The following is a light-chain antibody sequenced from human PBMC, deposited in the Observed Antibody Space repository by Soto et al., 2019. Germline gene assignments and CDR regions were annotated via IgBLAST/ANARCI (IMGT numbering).Light chain of an antibody. V-gene: IGKV1-33*01. CDR3: QQYDNLAIT. Sequence: DIQMAQYPSSLSASVLDRVTITCQASQDISNYLNWYQQKTGKAPKIXIYDASNLETGVPSRFSGSGYGTDFNFTISSLQTEDIATYYCQQYDNLAITFGQGTRLEIK. CDR1: QDISNY. J-gene: IGKJ5*01. CDR2: DAS.